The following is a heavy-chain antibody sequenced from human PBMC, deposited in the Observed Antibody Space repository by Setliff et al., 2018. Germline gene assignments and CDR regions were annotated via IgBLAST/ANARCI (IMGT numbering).Heavy chain of an antibody. CDR1: GFTFRRYA. CDR3: LKKIIAGAGPPYDYFDY. D-gene: IGHD1-26*01. J-gene: IGHJ4*02. V-gene: IGHV3-30*04. Sequence: GGSLRLSCAASGFTFRRYAMHWVRQAPGKGLEWVALTTRDGNNQYYADSVKGRFTISRDNSKNTLFLQMNSLRADDTAVYYCLKKIIAGAGPPYDYFDYWGQGTLVTVSS. CDR2: TTRDGNNQ.